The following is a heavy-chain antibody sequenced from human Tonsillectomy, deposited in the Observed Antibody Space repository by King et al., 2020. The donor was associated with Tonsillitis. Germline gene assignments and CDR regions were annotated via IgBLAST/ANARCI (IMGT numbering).Heavy chain of an antibody. D-gene: IGHD3-16*01. Sequence: TLKESGPALVNPTQTLTVTCTFSGFSLSTSGVRVNWIRQPPGKALEWLARIDRDDDKFYSASLKTRLTISKDTSKNKVVLTMTNMDPVDTATYYCARSAGGGYNWFDPWGQGTLVTVSS. CDR3: ARSAGGGYNWFDP. CDR1: GFSLSTSGVR. V-gene: IGHV2-70*04. J-gene: IGHJ5*02. CDR2: IDRDDDK.